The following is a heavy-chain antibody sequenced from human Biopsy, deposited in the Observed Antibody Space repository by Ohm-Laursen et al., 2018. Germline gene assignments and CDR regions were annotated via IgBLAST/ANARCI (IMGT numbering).Heavy chain of an antibody. CDR2: ISGGGTI. D-gene: IGHD6-13*01. J-gene: IGHJ5*02. CDR3: AREAALNYSDSWYETWFDP. CDR1: GFSFSDYH. Sequence: SLRLSCAASGFSFSDYHMRWIRQAPGRGLEWVSYISGGGTIYYGDSMKGRVTISRDNAKISLYLQMHSLRAEDTAVYYCAREAALNYSDSWYETWFDPWGQGTLVTVSS. V-gene: IGHV3-11*04.